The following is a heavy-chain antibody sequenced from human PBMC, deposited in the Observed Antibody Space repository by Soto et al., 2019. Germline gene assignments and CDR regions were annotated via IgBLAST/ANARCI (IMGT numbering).Heavy chain of an antibody. CDR3: ARDLSSCSSARCYPYYYGMDV. CDR1: GFSFSRYW. CDR2: INSDGSRT. Sequence: GGSLRLSCSASGFSFSRYWTHWVRQVPGRGLVWVSHINSDGSRTTYADSVKGRFTISRDNAKNTLYLQMNSLRAEDTAVYYCARDLSSCSSARCYPYYYGMDVWGQGTTVTVSS. V-gene: IGHV3-74*01. D-gene: IGHD2-2*01. J-gene: IGHJ6*02.